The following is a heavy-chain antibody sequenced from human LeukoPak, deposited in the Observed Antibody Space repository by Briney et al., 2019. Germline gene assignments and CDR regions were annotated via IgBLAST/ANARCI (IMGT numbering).Heavy chain of an antibody. CDR2: ISSSSSYI. Sequence: GRSLRLSCAASRFTFSDYNMNWVRQAPGKGLEWVSYISSSSSYIYYADSVKGRFTISRDNAKKSMYLQMNSLRAEDTALYYCAKDSGYDFDFDDWGQGTLVTVSS. CDR3: AKDSGYDFDFDD. CDR1: RFTFSDYN. V-gene: IGHV3-21*01. D-gene: IGHD5-12*01. J-gene: IGHJ4*02.